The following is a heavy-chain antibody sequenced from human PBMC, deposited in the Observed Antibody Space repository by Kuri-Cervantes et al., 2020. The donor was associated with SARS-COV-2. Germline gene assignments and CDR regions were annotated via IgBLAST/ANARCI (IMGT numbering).Heavy chain of an antibody. CDR1: GGTFSSYA. CDR2: IIPTFGTA. Sequence: SVKVSCKASGGTFSSYAISWVRQAPGQGLEWMGGIIPTFGTANYAQKFQGRVTITADKSTSTAYMELSSLRSEDTAVYYCARVFAVTTTINYYYYGMDVWGQGTTVTVSS. V-gene: IGHV1-69*06. J-gene: IGHJ6*02. D-gene: IGHD4-11*01. CDR3: ARVFAVTTTINYYYYGMDV.